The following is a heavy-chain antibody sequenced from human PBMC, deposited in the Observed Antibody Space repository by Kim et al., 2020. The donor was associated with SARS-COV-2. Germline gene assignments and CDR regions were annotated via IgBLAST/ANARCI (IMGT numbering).Heavy chain of an antibody. Sequence: SQTLSLTCAISGDRVSSNTAAWNWIRQSPSRGLEWLGRTQYRSRWNNDYAVSVKGRITINPETSKNQFSLHLSSVTPEDTAVYYCARGGRYCSATNCYNYYYYGMDVWGQGTTVTVSS. CDR3: ARGGRYCSATNCYNYYYYGMDV. D-gene: IGHD2-2*02. J-gene: IGHJ6*02. V-gene: IGHV6-1*01. CDR1: GDRVSSNTAA. CDR2: TQYRSRWNN.